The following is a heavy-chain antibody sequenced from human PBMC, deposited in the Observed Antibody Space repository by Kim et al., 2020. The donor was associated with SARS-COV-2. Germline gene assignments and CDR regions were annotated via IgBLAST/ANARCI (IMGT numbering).Heavy chain of an antibody. D-gene: IGHD3-16*02. CDR2: SGTT. Sequence: SGTTNYNPSLESRVTMSVDTSKNQFSLRLSSVTAADTAIYYCARDPSLGYWGQGALVIVSS. CDR3: ARDPSLGY. J-gene: IGHJ4*02. V-gene: IGHV4-59*01.